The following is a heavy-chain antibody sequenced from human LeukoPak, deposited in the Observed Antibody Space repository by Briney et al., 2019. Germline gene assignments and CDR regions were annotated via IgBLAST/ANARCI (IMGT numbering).Heavy chain of an antibody. CDR2: ISSSSSYI. V-gene: IGHV3-21*01. CDR1: GFTFSSYS. Sequence: GGSLRLSCAASGFTFSSYSMNWLRQAPGKGLEWVSSISSSSSYIYYADSVKGRFTISRDNAKNSLYLRMNSLRAEDTAVYYCARVTGDRSYYYYMDVWGKGTTVTVSS. J-gene: IGHJ6*03. CDR3: ARVTGDRSYYYYMDV. D-gene: IGHD7-27*01.